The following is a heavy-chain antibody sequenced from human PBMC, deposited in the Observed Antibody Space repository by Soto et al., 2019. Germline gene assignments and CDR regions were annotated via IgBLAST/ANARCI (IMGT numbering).Heavy chain of an antibody. CDR3: ARGGLGTYLLDS. CDR2: IKGDESGT. CDR1: GFTFSSYW. J-gene: IGHJ4*02. D-gene: IGHD3-10*01. Sequence: TGGSLRLSCAASGFTFSSYWMHWVRQAPGKGLVWLSRIKGDESGTNYADSVKGRFTISRDNAKNTLYLQMNSLRAEDTAVYYCARGGLGTYLLDSWGQGTLVTSPQ. V-gene: IGHV3-74*01.